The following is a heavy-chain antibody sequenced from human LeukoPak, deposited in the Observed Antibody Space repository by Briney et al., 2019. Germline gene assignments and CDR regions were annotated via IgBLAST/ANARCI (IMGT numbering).Heavy chain of an antibody. D-gene: IGHD4-17*01. J-gene: IGHJ3*02. Sequence: GRSLRLSCAASGFTFSSYAMHWVRQAPGKGLEWVAVISYDGSNKYYADSVKGRFTISRDNSKNTLYLQMNSLRAEDTAVYYCAKANDPSHGDGGFDIWGQGTMVTVSS. V-gene: IGHV3-30*18. CDR1: GFTFSSYA. CDR3: AKANDPSHGDGGFDI. CDR2: ISYDGSNK.